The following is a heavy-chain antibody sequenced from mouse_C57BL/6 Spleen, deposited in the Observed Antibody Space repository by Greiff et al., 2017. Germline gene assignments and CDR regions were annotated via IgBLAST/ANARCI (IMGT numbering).Heavy chain of an antibody. J-gene: IGHJ1*03. V-gene: IGHV1-7*01. CDR3: ARWHYGNGDFDV. D-gene: IGHD2-1*01. CDR2: INPSSGYT. Sequence: QVQLQQSGAELAKPGASVKLSCKASGYTFTSYWMHWVKQRPGQGLEWIGYINPSSGYTKYNQKFKDKATLTADKSSSTAYRQLSSLTYEDAAVYYCARWHYGNGDFDVWGTGTTVTVSS. CDR1: GYTFTSYW.